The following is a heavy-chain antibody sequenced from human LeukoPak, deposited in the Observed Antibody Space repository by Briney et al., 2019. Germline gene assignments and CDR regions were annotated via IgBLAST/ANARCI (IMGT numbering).Heavy chain of an antibody. CDR3: AADDKRTGYSNSWYDRYFDL. D-gene: IGHD6-13*01. J-gene: IGHJ2*01. V-gene: IGHV1-58*02. Sequence: SVKVSYKASGFTFGSSAMQWVRQARGQRLEWIGWIVVGSGNTNYAQGFQERVTITRDMSTSTAYMELNSLRSEHTAVYYCAADDKRTGYSNSWYDRYFDLWGRGTLVTVSS. CDR1: GFTFGSSA. CDR2: IVVGSGNT.